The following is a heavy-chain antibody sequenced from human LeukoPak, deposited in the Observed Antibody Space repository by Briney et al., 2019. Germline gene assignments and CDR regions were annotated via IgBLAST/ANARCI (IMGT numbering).Heavy chain of an antibody. CDR1: GFTFSSYD. CDR2: IWYDGSNK. V-gene: IGHV3-33*03. D-gene: IGHD6-19*01. CDR3: AKRAVAGAYFDY. Sequence: GGSLRLSCAASGFTFSSYDMHWVRQAPGKGLEWVVVIWYDGSNKYYADSVKGRFTISRDNSKNTLYLQMNSLRAEDTAVYYCAKRAVAGAYFDYWGQGTLVTVSS. J-gene: IGHJ4*02.